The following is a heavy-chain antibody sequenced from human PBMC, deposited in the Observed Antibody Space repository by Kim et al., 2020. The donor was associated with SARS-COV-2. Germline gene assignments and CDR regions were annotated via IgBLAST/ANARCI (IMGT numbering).Heavy chain of an antibody. J-gene: IGHJ4*02. CDR3: ARTVLINYDFWSGYYNDPGY. V-gene: IGHV3-21*01. CDR2: ISSSSSYI. CDR1: GFTFSSYS. D-gene: IGHD3-3*01. Sequence: GGSLRLSCAASGFTFSSYSMNWVRQAPGKGLEWVSSISSSSSYIYYADSVKGRFTISRDNAKNSLYLQMNSLGAEDTAVYYCARTVLINYDFWSGYYNDPGYWGQGTLVTVSS.